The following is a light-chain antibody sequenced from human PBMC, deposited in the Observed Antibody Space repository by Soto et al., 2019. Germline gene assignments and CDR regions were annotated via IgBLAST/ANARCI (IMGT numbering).Light chain of an antibody. CDR1: HSVDTF. J-gene: IGKJ1*01. V-gene: IGKV1-39*01. CDR2: DAS. Sequence: DIQMTQSPSSLSASVGDRVTITCQASHSVDTFLYWYQQKPGQPPKYLIYDASNLQSGVSSRFSGSGSGTYFLPIISQLQPEVSATYCLQHGFTTWAFGQGTKVELK. CDR3: QHGFTTWA.